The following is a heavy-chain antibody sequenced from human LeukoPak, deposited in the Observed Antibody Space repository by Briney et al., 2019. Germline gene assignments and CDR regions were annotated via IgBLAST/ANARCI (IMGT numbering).Heavy chain of an antibody. D-gene: IGHD4-23*01. J-gene: IGHJ4*02. CDR3: ATLYGGQRADGY. V-gene: IGHV3-74*01. CDR1: GFTFSDFW. CDR2: INSGGTVT. Sequence: PGGSLRLYCAASGFTFSDFWMHWVRHAPGKGLVWVSRINSGGTVTNYADSVKGRFTISRDNSKNTLYLQMNSLRTEDTAVYYCATLYGGQRADGYWGQGTLVTVSS.